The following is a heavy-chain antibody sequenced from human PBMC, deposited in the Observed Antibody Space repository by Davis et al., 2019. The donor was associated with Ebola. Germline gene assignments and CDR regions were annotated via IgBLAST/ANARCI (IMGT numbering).Heavy chain of an antibody. V-gene: IGHV4-31*03. CDR3: ARQVSSSWYRGWFDP. D-gene: IGHD6-13*01. Sequence: SETLSLTCTVSGGSISSGGYYWSWIRQHPGKGLEWIGYIYYSGSTYYNPSLKSRVTISVDTSKNQFSLKLSSVTAADTAVYYCARQVSSSWYRGWFDPWGQGTLVTVSS. CDR2: IYYSGST. J-gene: IGHJ5*02. CDR1: GGSISSGGYY.